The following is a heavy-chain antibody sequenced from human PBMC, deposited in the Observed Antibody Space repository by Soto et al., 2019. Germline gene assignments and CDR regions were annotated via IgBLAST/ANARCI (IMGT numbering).Heavy chain of an antibody. J-gene: IGHJ4*02. V-gene: IGHV4-59*08. CDR1: GGSISSYY. D-gene: IGHD4-17*01. Sequence: SETLSLTCTVSGGSISSYYWSWIRQPPGKGLEWIGYIYYSGSTNYNPSLKSRVTISVATSKNQFSLKLGSVTAADTAVYYCARSVYYGDDTTPFDYWGQGTLVTVSS. CDR2: IYYSGST. CDR3: ARSVYYGDDTTPFDY.